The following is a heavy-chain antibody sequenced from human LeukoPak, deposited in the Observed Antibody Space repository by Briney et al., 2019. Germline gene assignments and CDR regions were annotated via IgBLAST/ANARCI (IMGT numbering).Heavy chain of an antibody. CDR1: GFTFSSYA. J-gene: IGHJ4*02. CDR2: ISYDGSNK. V-gene: IGHV3-30*18. D-gene: IGHD4/OR15-4a*01. CDR3: AKEDYGVSIPTQSPQFDY. Sequence: GGSLRLSCAASGFTFSSYAMSWVRQAPGKGLEWVAVISYDGSNKYYADSVKGRFTISRDNSKNTLYVDVNSLRDEDTAVYYCAKEDYGVSIPTQSPQFDYWGQGTLVAVSS.